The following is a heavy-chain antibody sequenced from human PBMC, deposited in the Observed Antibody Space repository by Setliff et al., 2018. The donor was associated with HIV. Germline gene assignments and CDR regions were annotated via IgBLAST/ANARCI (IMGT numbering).Heavy chain of an antibody. J-gene: IGHJ5*02. CDR3: VRGHCNSDKCWYTWFDP. Sequence: ASVKVSCKASGYTFTSYSMHWVRQAPGQRLGWMGWLRTGTGDTFYSEKFQGRLTMTTDTSTTTASMELRSLRSDDTAVYYCVRGHCNSDKCWYTWFDPWGQGTLVTVSS. V-gene: IGHV1-3*04. D-gene: IGHD2-2*01. CDR1: GYTFTSYS. CDR2: LRTGTGDT.